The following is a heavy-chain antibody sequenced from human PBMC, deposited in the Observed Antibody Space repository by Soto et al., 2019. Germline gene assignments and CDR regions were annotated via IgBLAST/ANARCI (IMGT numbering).Heavy chain of an antibody. CDR2: IERDDDDK. D-gene: IGHD1-20*01. CDR1: GFSLTSPGMC. Sequence: SGPTLVNPTETLTLTCTFSGFSLTSPGMCVSWIRQPPGKALEWLALIERDDDDKYYSTSLKTRLTISKDTRKNQVVLTMANMDSADTGTYYCGRSIRGPRRFNGMLVWGPGTTVTVSS. J-gene: IGHJ6*02. V-gene: IGHV2-70*13. CDR3: GRSIRGPRRFNGMLV.